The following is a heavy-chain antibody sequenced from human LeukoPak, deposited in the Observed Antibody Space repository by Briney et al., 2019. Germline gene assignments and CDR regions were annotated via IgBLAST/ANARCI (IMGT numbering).Heavy chain of an antibody. CDR2: VTGSGVTT. CDR1: GFTFSSYA. J-gene: IGHJ4*02. Sequence: GGSLRLSCAASGFTFSSYAMSRVRQAPGKGLEWVSAVTGSGVTTHYADSVKGRFTISRDNSKNTLYVQMNSLRTEDTAVYYCAKDRPFYYDSGPYYSNFDYWGQGTLVTVSS. CDR3: AKDRPFYYDSGPYYSNFDY. D-gene: IGHD3-22*01. V-gene: IGHV3-23*01.